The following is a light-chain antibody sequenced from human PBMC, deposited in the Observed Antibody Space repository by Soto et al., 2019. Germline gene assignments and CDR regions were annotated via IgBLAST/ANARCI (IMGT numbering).Light chain of an antibody. CDR2: GAS. J-gene: IGKJ4*01. V-gene: IGKV3-15*01. CDR3: QQYSSWTLS. Sequence: ELVITKSPGTLSVSPGARATLSCRASQSVRSSLAWYQQKPGQAPRLLMYGASTRETGTPARFSGSGSGTEFTLTISSLQSEDFAVYYCQQYSSWTLSFGGGTKVDIK. CDR1: QSVRSS.